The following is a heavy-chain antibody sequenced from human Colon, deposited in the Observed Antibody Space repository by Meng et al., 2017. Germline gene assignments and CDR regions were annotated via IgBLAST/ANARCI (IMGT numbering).Heavy chain of an antibody. CDR3: AKDPVMAVVGIFDY. Sequence: GESLKISCAASGFNFKTCDMSWVRQAPGKGLEWVTAISSVGDYTFYTDSVKGRFTISRDNSKRTLYLQMNSLGAEDTAVYYCAKDPVMAVVGIFDYWGQGTLVTVSS. J-gene: IGHJ4*02. V-gene: IGHV3-23*01. CDR1: GFNFKTCD. CDR2: ISSVGDYT. D-gene: IGHD6-19*01.